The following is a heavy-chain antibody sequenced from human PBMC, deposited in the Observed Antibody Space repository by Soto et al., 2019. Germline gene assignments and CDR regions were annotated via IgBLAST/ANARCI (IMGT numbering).Heavy chain of an antibody. CDR1: GFTFSGFY. V-gene: IGHV3-30-3*01. CDR2: ISNDGVDK. CDR3: ARVTDPFSWFNPYYFDS. D-gene: IGHD6-13*01. Sequence: PGGSLRLSCAVSGFTFSGFYMYWVRQAPGKGLEWVALISNDGVDKYFADSVKGRFTISRDNSKNTLFLQMNSLRGEDTAVYSCARVTDPFSWFNPYYFDSWGQGTLVTVSS. J-gene: IGHJ4*02.